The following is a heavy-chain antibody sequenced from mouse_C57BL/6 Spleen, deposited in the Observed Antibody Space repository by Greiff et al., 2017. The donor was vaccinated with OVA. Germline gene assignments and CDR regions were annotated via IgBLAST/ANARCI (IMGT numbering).Heavy chain of an antibody. J-gene: IGHJ2*01. D-gene: IGHD1-1*01. V-gene: IGHV1-82*01. Sequence: VKLKESGPELVKPGASVKISCKASGYAFSSSWMNWVKQRPGKGLEWIGRIYPGDGDTNYNGKFKGKATLTADKSSSTAYMQLSSLTSEDSAVYFCARKATVVEGFDYWGQGTTLTVSS. CDR1: GYAFSSSW. CDR3: ARKATVVEGFDY. CDR2: IYPGDGDT.